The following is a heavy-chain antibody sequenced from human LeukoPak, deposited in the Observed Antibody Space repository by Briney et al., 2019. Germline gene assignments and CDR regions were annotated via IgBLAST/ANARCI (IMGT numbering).Heavy chain of an antibody. J-gene: IGHJ4*02. CDR3: ARGRLLSVYSYGYVFDY. CDR2: INHSGST. D-gene: IGHD5-18*01. V-gene: IGHV4-34*01. CDR1: GGSFSGYY. Sequence: SETLSLTCAVYGGSFSGYYWSWIRQPPGKGLEWIGEINHSGSTNYNPSLKSRVTVSVDTSKNQFSLKLSSVTAADTAVYYCARGRLLSVYSYGYVFDYWGRGTLVTVSS.